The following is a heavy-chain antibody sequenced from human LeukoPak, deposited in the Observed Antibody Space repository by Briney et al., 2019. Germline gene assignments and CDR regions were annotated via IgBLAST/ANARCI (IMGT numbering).Heavy chain of an antibody. CDR3: ARGSFKSAAGLDY. D-gene: IGHD6-13*01. J-gene: IGHJ4*02. CDR2: IWYDGSNK. CDR1: GYNFGSYA. V-gene: IGHV3-33*01. Sequence: GRSLRLSCAASGYNFGSYAVHWVRQAPGKGLEWVSVIWYDGSNKYYRDSVRGRFTVSRDNSRNTVSLQMNSLRAEDTAVYYCARGSFKSAAGLDYWSQGSLVTVSS.